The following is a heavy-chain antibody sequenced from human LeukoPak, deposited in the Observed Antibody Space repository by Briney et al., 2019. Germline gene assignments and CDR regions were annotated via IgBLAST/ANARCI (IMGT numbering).Heavy chain of an antibody. CDR1: GGSFSGYY. CDR3: ARSIVAGGPDY. V-gene: IGHV4-34*01. D-gene: IGHD2-15*01. CDR2: INHSGST. Sequence: SETLSLTCAVYGGSFSGYYWSWIRQPPVKGLEWIGEINHSGSTNYNPSLKSRVTISVDTSKNQFSLKLSSVTAADTAVYYCARSIVAGGPDYWGQGTLVTVSS. J-gene: IGHJ4*02.